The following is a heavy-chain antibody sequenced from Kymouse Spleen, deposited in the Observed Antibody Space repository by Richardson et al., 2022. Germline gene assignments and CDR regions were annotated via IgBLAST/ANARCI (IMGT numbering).Heavy chain of an antibody. D-gene: IGHD6-19*01. Sequence: QVQLVESGGGVVQPGRSLRLSCAASGFTFSSYGMHWVRQAPGKGLEWVAVISYDGSNKYYADSVKGRFTISRDNSKNTLYLQMNSLRAEDTAVYYCAKQWLVHWGQGTLVTVSS. CDR2: ISYDGSNK. CDR3: AKQWLVH. J-gene: IGHJ4*02. CDR1: GFTFSSYG. V-gene: IGHV3-30*18.